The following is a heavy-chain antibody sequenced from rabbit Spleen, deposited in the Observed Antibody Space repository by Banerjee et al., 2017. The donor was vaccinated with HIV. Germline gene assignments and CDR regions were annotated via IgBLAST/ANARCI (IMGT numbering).Heavy chain of an antibody. D-gene: IGHD8-1*01. CDR1: GFDFSGYY. Sequence: QSLEESGGDLVKPGGSLKLSCKASGFDFSGYYMSWVRQAPGKGLEWIACINTATGKAVYASWAKGRFTISKTSSTTVTLQMTSLTAADTATYFCARDAGTSFSTYGMDLWGPGHPRHRL. CDR2: INTATGKA. J-gene: IGHJ6*01. CDR3: ARDAGTSFSTYGMDL. V-gene: IGHV1S40*01.